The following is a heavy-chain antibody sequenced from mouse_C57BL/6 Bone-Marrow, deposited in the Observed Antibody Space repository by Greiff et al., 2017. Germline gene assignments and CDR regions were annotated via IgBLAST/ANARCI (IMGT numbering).Heavy chain of an antibody. Sequence: EVMLVESGGGLVKPGGSLKLSCAASGFTFSSYAMSWVRQTPEKRLEWVATISDGGSYTYYPDNVKGRFTISRDNAKNNLYLQMSHLKSEDTAMYYCARDLRGAATRFAYWGQGTLVTVSA. J-gene: IGHJ3*01. CDR3: ARDLRGAATRFAY. CDR2: ISDGGSYT. V-gene: IGHV5-4*01. CDR1: GFTFSSYA.